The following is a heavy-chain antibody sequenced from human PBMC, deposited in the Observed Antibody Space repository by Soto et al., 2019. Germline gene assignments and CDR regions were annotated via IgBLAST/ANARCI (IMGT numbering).Heavy chain of an antibody. CDR3: VSQRTTVPTQAYFDY. Sequence: KTSETLSLTCTVSGGSVTNSSYYWGWIRQSPGKGLEWIGSVYYRGRSYYKSSVKSRVTISVDTSKNRFSLSLNSVTASDTAVYFYVSQRTTVPTQAYFDYWGPGALVTVSS. D-gene: IGHD4-17*01. CDR2: VYYRGRS. CDR1: GGSVTNSSYY. J-gene: IGHJ4*02. V-gene: IGHV4-39*01.